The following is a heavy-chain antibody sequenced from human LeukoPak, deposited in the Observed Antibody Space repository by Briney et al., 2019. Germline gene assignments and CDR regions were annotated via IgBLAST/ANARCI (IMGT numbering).Heavy chain of an antibody. CDR1: GFTFSSYS. CDR2: ISSSSGYI. V-gene: IGHV3-21*01. Sequence: GGSLRLSCAASGFTFSSYSMNWVRQAPGKGLEWVSSISSSSGYIYYADSVKGRFTISRDNAKNSLYLQMNSLRAEDTAVYYCVRDQTVFTILDYWGQGTLVTVSS. CDR3: VRDQTVFTILDY. J-gene: IGHJ4*02. D-gene: IGHD4-17*01.